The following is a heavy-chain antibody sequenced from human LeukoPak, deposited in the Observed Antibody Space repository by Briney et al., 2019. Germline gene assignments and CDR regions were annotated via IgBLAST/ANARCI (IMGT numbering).Heavy chain of an antibody. V-gene: IGHV3-48*03. CDR3: ARGGVYYDILTDYYPNDY. CDR2: ISSSGGTI. D-gene: IGHD3-9*01. Sequence: GGSLRLSCSTSGFIFSSHDMNWIRQAPGKGPEWISYISSSGGTIHYADSAEGRFTVSRDNAKNSLYLQMNSLRAEDTAVYYCARGGVYYDILTDYYPNDYWGQGTLVTVSS. CDR1: GFIFSSHD. J-gene: IGHJ4*02.